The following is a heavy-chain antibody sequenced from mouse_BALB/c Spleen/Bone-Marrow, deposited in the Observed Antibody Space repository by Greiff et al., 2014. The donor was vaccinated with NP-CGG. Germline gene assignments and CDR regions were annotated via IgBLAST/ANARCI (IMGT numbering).Heavy chain of an antibody. Sequence: EVKLMESGPELVKPGASMKISCKASGYSFTGYTMNWVKQSHGKNLEWIGLINPYNGGTTYNQYFKGKATLTVDRSSSTAYMELLGLTSEDSAVYYCESYYGSTWYFDVWGAGTTVTVSS. D-gene: IGHD1-1*01. J-gene: IGHJ1*01. CDR3: ESYYGSTWYFDV. CDR2: INPYNGGT. V-gene: IGHV1-18*01. CDR1: GYSFTGYT.